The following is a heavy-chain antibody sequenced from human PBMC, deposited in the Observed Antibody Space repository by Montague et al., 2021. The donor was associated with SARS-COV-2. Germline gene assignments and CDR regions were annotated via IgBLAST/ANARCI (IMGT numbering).Heavy chain of an antibody. J-gene: IGHJ4*02. V-gene: IGHV3-74*01. CDR1: GFPFYNYW. D-gene: IGHD3-10*01. Sequence: SLSLSCATSGFPFYNYWLHWVRQAPGKGLVWIARVKGDGSGTEYADSVKGRFTISGDNAKNILFLQMNSLRVEDTAVYYCTKDREMIHWGQGTSVTVSS. CDR2: VKGDGSGT. CDR3: TKDREMIH.